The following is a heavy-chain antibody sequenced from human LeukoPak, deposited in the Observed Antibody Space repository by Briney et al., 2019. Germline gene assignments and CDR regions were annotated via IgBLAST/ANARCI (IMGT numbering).Heavy chain of an antibody. CDR1: GGSIRSYY. D-gene: IGHD3-22*01. CDR2: IYFSGIT. Sequence: SETLSLTCTVSGGSIRSYYWSWIRQPPGKGLEWIGYIYFSGITNYNPSLKSRVTISIDTSKNQFSLRLSSVTAADTAVYYCARAVSSVVVIPFWGQGTLVTVSS. V-gene: IGHV4-59*01. CDR3: ARAVSSVVVIPF. J-gene: IGHJ4*02.